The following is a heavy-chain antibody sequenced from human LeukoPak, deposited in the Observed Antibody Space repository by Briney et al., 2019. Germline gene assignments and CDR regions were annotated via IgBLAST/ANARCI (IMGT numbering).Heavy chain of an antibody. CDR1: GGSISDYY. D-gene: IGHD4-17*01. J-gene: IGHJ3*02. V-gene: IGHV4-4*07. CDR3: ARDSNGDRAFDM. CDR2: IYTSGST. Sequence: SETLSLTCSVSGGSISDYYWSWIRQPAGRGLQWVGRIYTSGSTNYNPSLKSRVTMSVDTSKNQFSLNLTSVTAADTAMYYCARDSNGDRAFDMWGQGTMFTVSP.